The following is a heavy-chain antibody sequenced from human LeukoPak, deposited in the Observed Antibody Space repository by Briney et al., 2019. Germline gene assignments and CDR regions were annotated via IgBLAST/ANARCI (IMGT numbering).Heavy chain of an antibody. CDR1: GYTFTSYY. V-gene: IGHV1-46*01. CDR3: AHGNRGYSYGYRGLFDY. D-gene: IGHD5-18*01. Sequence: GASVKVSCKASGYTFTSYYMHWVRQAPGQGLEWMGIINPSGGSTSYAQKFQGRVTITADESTSTAYMELSSLRSEDTAVYYCAHGNRGYSYGYRGLFDYWGQGTLVTVSS. J-gene: IGHJ4*02. CDR2: INPSGGST.